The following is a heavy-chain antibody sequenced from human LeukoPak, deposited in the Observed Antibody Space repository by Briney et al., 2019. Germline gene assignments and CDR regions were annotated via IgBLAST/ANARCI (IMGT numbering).Heavy chain of an antibody. D-gene: IGHD3-3*01. CDR2: IYYSGST. CDR3: ARGQGRYYDFWSGYYTAYYFDY. Sequence: PSQTLSLTCTVSGGSISSGGYYWRWLRQHPGKGLEWIGYIYYSGSTYYNPSLKSRVTISVDTSNNQFSLKLSSVTAAATAVYYCARGQGRYYDFWSGYYTAYYFDYWGQGTLVTVSS. J-gene: IGHJ4*02. V-gene: IGHV4-31*03. CDR1: GGSISSGGYY.